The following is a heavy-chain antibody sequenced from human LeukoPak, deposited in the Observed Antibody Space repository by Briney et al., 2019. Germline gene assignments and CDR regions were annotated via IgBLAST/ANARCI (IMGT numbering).Heavy chain of an antibody. CDR3: ARVGTRKAKNWFDL. CDR2: MNPNSGNT. Sequence: GASVKVSCKASGYTFTSYYMHWVRQAPGQGLEWMGWMNPNSGNTGYAQKFQGRVTITRNTSISTAYMELSSLRSEDTAVYYCARVGTRKAKNWFDLWGQGTLVTVSS. CDR1: GYTFTSYY. V-gene: IGHV1-8*03. D-gene: IGHD1-14*01. J-gene: IGHJ5*02.